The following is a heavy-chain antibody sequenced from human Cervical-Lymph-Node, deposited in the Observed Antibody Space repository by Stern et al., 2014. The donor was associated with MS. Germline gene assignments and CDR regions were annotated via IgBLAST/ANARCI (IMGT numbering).Heavy chain of an antibody. Sequence: MQLVQSGGGLVQPGGSLRLSCAASGFTFKTDWMSWVRQAPGKGLEWVASIKRDGSEKYSVDSVKGRFTISRDNAQNSLYLELNSLRAEDTAVYYCARVIASNWYYFDYWGQGTLVTVSS. D-gene: IGHD6-13*01. V-gene: IGHV3-7*01. CDR1: GFTFKTDW. CDR2: IKRDGSEK. J-gene: IGHJ4*02. CDR3: ARVIASNWYYFDY.